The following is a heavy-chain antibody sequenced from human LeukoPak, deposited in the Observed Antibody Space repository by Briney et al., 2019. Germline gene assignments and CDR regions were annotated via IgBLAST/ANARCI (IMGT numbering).Heavy chain of an antibody. CDR1: GGSFSGYY. CDR2: INHSGST. D-gene: IGHD2-21*01. V-gene: IGHV4-34*01. CDR3: ARDIPSRH. J-gene: IGHJ4*02. Sequence: SETLSLTCAVYGGSFSGYYWSWIRQPPGKGLEWIGEINHSGSTNYNPSLKSRVTISVDTSKNQFSLKLSSVTAADTAVYYCARDIPSRHWGQGTLVIVSS.